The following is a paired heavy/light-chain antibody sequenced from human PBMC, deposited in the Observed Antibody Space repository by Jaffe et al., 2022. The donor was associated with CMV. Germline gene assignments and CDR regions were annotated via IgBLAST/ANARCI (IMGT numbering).Light chain of an antibody. Sequence: DIVMTQSPLSLPVTPGEPASISCRSSQSLLHSNGYNYLDWYLQKPGQSPQLLIYLGSNRASGVPDRFSGSGSGTDFTLKISRVEAEDVGVYYCMQALQTPSTFGQGTKVEIK. J-gene: IGKJ1*01. CDR3: MQALQTPST. V-gene: IGKV2-28*01. CDR1: QSLLHSNGYNY. CDR2: LGS.
Heavy chain of an antibody. V-gene: IGHV4-34*01. D-gene: IGHD3-3*01. CDR2: INHSGST. Sequence: QVQLQQWGAGLLKPSETLSLTCAVYGGSFSGYYWSWIRQPPGKGLEWIGEINHSGSTNYNPSLKSRVTISVDTSKNQFSLKLSSVTAADTAVYYCARGRPRGYDFWSGYYAYWGQGTLVTVSS. CDR3: ARGRPRGYDFWSGYYAY. CDR1: GGSFSGYY. J-gene: IGHJ4*02.